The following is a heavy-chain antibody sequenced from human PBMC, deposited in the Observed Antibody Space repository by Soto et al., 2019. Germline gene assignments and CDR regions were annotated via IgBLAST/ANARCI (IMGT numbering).Heavy chain of an antibody. CDR3: ARAHCSGGSCYFPY. V-gene: IGHV3-30-3*01. J-gene: IGHJ4*02. D-gene: IGHD2-15*01. CDR2: ISFDETKR. CDR1: GFTFTKYA. Sequence: QVELIESGGGVVQPGGSLKLSCAASGFTFTKYAMNWVRQAPGKGLEWVAVISFDETKRYYADSVNGRFTISRDNSKNTLYLQMNCLRAEDTALYYCARAHCSGGSCYFPYWGQGTLVTVPS.